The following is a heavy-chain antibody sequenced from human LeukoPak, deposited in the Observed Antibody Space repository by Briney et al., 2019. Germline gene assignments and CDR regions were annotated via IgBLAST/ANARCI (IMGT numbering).Heavy chain of an antibody. Sequence: SETLSLTCAVYGGSFGGSNGSWIRHPPGKGRDWIGEINHSGSTNYNPSLKSRVTISVDTSKNQFSLKLSSVTAADTAVYYCARSTVYFDAFDIWGQGTMVTVSS. CDR2: INHSGST. D-gene: IGHD2/OR15-2a*01. CDR3: ARSTVYFDAFDI. V-gene: IGHV4-34*01. J-gene: IGHJ3*02. CDR1: GGSFGGSN.